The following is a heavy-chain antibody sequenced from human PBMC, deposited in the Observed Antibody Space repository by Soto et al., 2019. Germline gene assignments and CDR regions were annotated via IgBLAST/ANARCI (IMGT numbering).Heavy chain of an antibody. D-gene: IGHD3-9*01. J-gene: IGHJ1*01. V-gene: IGHV5-51*01. CDR3: ARARVPLTSYSDATGYSEYFQI. Sequence: PGESLKIPCQGSGYGFSNYWIAWLRQMPGEGLEWMGIIYPGDSNIRYSPSFQGHVALSVDKSRSTAYLQWRNLAAPDTAIYFCARARVPLTSYSDATGYSEYFQIWGQGTQVTVSS. CDR2: IYPGDSNI. CDR1: GYGFSNYW.